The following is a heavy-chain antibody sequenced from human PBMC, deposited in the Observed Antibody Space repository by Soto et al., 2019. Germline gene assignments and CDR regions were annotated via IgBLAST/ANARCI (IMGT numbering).Heavy chain of an antibody. CDR3: AREANYGAGNKYYYYGMDV. J-gene: IGHJ6*02. D-gene: IGHD3-10*01. Sequence: QEQLVESGGGVVQPGRSLRLSCAASGFTFTKDAMHWVRQAPGRGLEWVALIWYDGNYKQYADSVKGRFTISRDNSKNTVFLQMSNLRAEDTAVYYCAREANYGAGNKYYYYGMDVWGPGTTVTVSS. V-gene: IGHV3-33*01. CDR1: GFTFTKDA. CDR2: IWYDGNYK.